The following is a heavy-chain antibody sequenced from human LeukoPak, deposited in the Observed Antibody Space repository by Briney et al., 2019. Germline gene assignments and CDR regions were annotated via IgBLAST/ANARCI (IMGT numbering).Heavy chain of an antibody. J-gene: IGHJ4*02. CDR2: ISGSGGST. V-gene: IGHV3-23*01. D-gene: IGHD3-10*01. Sequence: QTGGSLRLSCAASGFTFSSYAMSWVRQAPGKGLEWVSAISGSGGSTYYADSVKGRFTISRDNSKNTLYLQMNSLRAEDTAVYYCAKVRPRQPMVRGAKPPYYFDYWGQGTLVTVSS. CDR1: GFTFSSYA. CDR3: AKVRPRQPMVRGAKPPYYFDY.